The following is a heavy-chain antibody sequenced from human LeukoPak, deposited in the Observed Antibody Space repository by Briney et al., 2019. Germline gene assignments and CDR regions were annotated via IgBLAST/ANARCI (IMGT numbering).Heavy chain of an antibody. CDR2: ISSSSAYI. V-gene: IGHV3-21*01. J-gene: IGHJ2*01. Sequence: GGSLRLSCAASGFTFSDYSMNWVRQAPGKGLEWVSSISSSSAYIYYGDSVKGRFTISRDNAENSLYLQMNSLRAEDTAVYYCARKITVAGINWYFDLWGRGTLVTVSS. CDR3: ARKITVAGINWYFDL. CDR1: GFTFSDYS. D-gene: IGHD6-19*01.